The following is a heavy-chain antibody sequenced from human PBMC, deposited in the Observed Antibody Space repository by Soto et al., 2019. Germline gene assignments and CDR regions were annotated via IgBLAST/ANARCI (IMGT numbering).Heavy chain of an antibody. J-gene: IGHJ6*02. V-gene: IGHV3-33*01. CDR1: GFTFSSYG. CDR2: IWYDGSSK. D-gene: IGHD1-26*01. Sequence: GGSLRLSCAASGFTFSSYGMHWVRQAPGKELEWVAVIWYDGSSKYYADSVKGRWTICRDNSKNTLYLQMNSLRAEDTAVYYCARDELPADYYYGMDVWGQGTTVTVSS. CDR3: ARDELPADYYYGMDV.